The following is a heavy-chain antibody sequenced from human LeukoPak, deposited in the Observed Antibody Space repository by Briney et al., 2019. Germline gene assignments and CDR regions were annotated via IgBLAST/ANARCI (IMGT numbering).Heavy chain of an antibody. CDR2: ISYDGSNK. V-gene: IGHV3-30*18. J-gene: IGHJ4*02. CDR3: EKAVMGYSSSWYYDF. D-gene: IGHD6-13*01. Sequence: GGSLRLSCAASGFTFSSYGMHWVRQAPGKGLEWVAVISYDGSNKYYADSVKGRFTISRDNSKSTAYLQMNSLRAEDTAVYYCEKAVMGYSSSWYYDFWGQGTLVTVSS. CDR1: GFTFSSYG.